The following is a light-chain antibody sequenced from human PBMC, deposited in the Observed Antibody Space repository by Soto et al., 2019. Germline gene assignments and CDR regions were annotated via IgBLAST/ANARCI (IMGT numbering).Light chain of an antibody. CDR2: AAS. CDR1: QGISNY. Sequence: DIQMTQSPSSLSTSVGNRVTITCRASQGISNYLVWYQQKPGKVPKLLIYAASTLQSGVPSRFSGSGSGTDFTLTISSLPPEDVATYYCQKYNSAPWTFGQGTKVEIK. J-gene: IGKJ1*01. V-gene: IGKV1-27*01. CDR3: QKYNSAPWT.